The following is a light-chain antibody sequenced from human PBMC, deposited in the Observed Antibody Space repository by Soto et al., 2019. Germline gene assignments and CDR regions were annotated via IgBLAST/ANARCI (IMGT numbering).Light chain of an antibody. Sequence: DIQMTQSPSSLSASVGDRVTITCRASQGISNYLAWYQQKPGKVPKLLIYAASTLQLGVPSRFSGSGSVTDFTPTISSLQPEDVATYYCQKYYYAPWTFGQGTKVEIK. V-gene: IGKV1-27*01. CDR1: QGISNY. CDR2: AAS. J-gene: IGKJ1*01. CDR3: QKYYYAPWT.